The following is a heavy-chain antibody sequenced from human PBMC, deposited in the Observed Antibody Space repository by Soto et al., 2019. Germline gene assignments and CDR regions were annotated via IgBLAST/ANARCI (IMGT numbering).Heavy chain of an antibody. CDR1: GFTFSSYS. Sequence: PGGSLRLSCEGSGFTFSSYSMNWVRQAPGKGLEWVSSISGSGGYMYYADSVKGRFTISRDNAKNSLYLQMTSLRDEDTALYYCARDRQSTPWYAADYWGQGSLVTVSS. CDR2: ISGSGGYM. D-gene: IGHD6-13*01. J-gene: IGHJ4*02. V-gene: IGHV3-21*01. CDR3: ARDRQSTPWYAADY.